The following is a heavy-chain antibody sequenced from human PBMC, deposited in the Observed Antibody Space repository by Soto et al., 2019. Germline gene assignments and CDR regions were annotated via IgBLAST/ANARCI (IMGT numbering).Heavy chain of an antibody. J-gene: IGHJ4*02. Sequence: SETLSLTCAVFGGSFSDYYWTWIRQPPGSGLEWIGHINHSESTNYNPSLKSRLTISVDTSRSQISLNVTSVTAADTAVYYCARVTTEFDYWGLGTLVTVSS. CDR2: INHSEST. CDR3: ARVTTEFDY. V-gene: IGHV4-34*01. D-gene: IGHD3-22*01. CDR1: GGSFSDYY.